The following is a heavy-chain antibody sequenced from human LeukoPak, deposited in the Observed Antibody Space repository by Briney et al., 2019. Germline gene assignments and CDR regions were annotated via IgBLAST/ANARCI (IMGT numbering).Heavy chain of an antibody. J-gene: IGHJ3*02. V-gene: IGHV4-34*01. CDR2: IDHSGTT. Sequence: PSETLSLTCAVYGGSFSGYYWSWIRQPPGKGLEWIGEIDHSGTTNYNPSLKSRVTISVDTSKNQFSLKLSSVTAADTAVYYCARVMLLWFGELSLDAFDIWGQGTMVTVSS. CDR1: GGSFSGYY. D-gene: IGHD3-10*01. CDR3: ARVMLLWFGELSLDAFDI.